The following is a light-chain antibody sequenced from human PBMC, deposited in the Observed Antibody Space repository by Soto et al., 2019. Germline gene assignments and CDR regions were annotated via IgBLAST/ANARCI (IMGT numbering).Light chain of an antibody. J-gene: IGKJ3*01. CDR3: QQSYSTPPFT. V-gene: IGKV1-39*01. CDR1: QSISRY. Sequence: DIQMTQSPSSLSASVGDRVTITCRASQSISRYLNWYQQKPGKAPKLLIYAASSLQSGVPSRFSGSGSGTDFTLTNSSLQPEDFATYYCQQSYSTPPFTFGPGNKVDIK. CDR2: AAS.